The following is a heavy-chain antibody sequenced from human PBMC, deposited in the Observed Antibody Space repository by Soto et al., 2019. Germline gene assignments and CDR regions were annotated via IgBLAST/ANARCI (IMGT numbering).Heavy chain of an antibody. CDR1: GFTFSSYW. Sequence: LRLSCAASGFTFSSYWMSWVRQAPGKGLEWVANIKQDGSEKYYVDSVKGRFTISRDNAKNSLYLQMNSLRAEDTAVYYCAKEGEDILTGKDHWGQGSLVTVSS. CDR2: IKQDGSEK. V-gene: IGHV3-7*03. J-gene: IGHJ4*02. D-gene: IGHD3-9*01. CDR3: AKEGEDILTGKDH.